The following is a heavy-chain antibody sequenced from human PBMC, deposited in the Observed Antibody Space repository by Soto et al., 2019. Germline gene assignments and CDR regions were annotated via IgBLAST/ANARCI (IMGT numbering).Heavy chain of an antibody. CDR3: AKAVKYYVSTGYDAFAV. CDR1: GDSISSYF. D-gene: IGHD3-22*01. CDR2: MFHSGRT. Sequence: SETLSLTCTVSGDSISSYFWTWIRQPPGKALEWIGYMFHSGRTNYNPSLTSRVTMSADTSNNQFSLTLTSVTAADTAVYYCAKAVKYYVSTGYDAFAVWGQGIMVTVSS. V-gene: IGHV4-59*01. J-gene: IGHJ3*01.